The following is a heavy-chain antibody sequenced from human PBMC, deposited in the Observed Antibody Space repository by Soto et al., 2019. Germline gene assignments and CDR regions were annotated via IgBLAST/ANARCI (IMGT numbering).Heavy chain of an antibody. CDR2: ISAYNGNT. V-gene: IGHV1-18*04. CDR3: ARDNRELHGMDV. J-gene: IGHJ6*02. D-gene: IGHD1-26*01. CDR1: GYTFTSYG. Sequence: ASVKVSCKASGYTFTSYGISWVRQAAGQGLKWMGWISAYNGNTNYAQKPQGRVTMTTDTSTSTAYMELRSLRSDDTAVYYCARDNRELHGMDVWGQGTTVTVSS.